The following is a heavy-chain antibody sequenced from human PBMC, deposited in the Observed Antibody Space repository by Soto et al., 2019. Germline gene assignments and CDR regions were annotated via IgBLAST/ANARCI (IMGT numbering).Heavy chain of an antibody. D-gene: IGHD4-17*01. J-gene: IGHJ3*02. Sequence: SLRLSCAASGFTFSSYWMHWVRQAPGKGLAWVSRINSDGSSTSYADSVKGRITISRDNTKNTMYQQKNNLRAEDTAVYYCARDRAPTTVTDDAFDIWGQGTIVTVSS. CDR3: ARDRAPTTVTDDAFDI. V-gene: IGHV3-74*01. CDR2: INSDGSST. CDR1: GFTFSSYW.